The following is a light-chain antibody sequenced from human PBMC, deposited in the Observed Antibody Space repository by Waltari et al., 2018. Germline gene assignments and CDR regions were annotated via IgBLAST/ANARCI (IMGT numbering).Light chain of an antibody. J-gene: IGLJ1*01. CDR3: SSYTTSGTLV. V-gene: IGLV2-14*01. Sequence: QSAPTQPASVSGSPGQSITISCTGTSSDVGGYDFVSWHQQYPGKAPKVMIYGVNNRPSGVSKRFSGSKSGNTASLIISGLQADDEADYYCSSYTTSGTLVFGTGTKVTVL. CDR2: GVN. CDR1: SSDVGGYDF.